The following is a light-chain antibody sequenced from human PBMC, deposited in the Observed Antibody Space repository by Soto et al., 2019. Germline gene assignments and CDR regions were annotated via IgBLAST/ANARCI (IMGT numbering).Light chain of an antibody. J-gene: IGKJ2*01. CDR1: QSVSSSY. CDR2: GAS. CDR3: QQHGSSPYI. V-gene: IGKV3-20*01. Sequence: EIVLTQSPGTLSLSPGERATLFCRASQSVSSSYLAWYQQTPGQAPRLLIYGASIRATGIPDRFSGSGSGTDFTLTISSLEPEEFAVYYCQQHGSSPYIFGQGTRLEIK.